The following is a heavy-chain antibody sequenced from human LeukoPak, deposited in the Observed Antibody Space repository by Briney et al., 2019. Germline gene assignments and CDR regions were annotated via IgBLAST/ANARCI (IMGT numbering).Heavy chain of an antibody. V-gene: IGHV3-30*02. CDR1: GFTFSSYG. Sequence: GGSLRLSCAASGFTFSSYGIHWVRQAPGRGLEWVAFIRYDGSDEYYADSVKGRFTISRDNSKNTLYLQMNSLRDEDTAVYYCAKDGPPYSSGWYCDYWGQGTLVTVSS. CDR3: AKDGPPYSSGWYCDY. CDR2: IRYDGSDE. D-gene: IGHD6-19*01. J-gene: IGHJ4*02.